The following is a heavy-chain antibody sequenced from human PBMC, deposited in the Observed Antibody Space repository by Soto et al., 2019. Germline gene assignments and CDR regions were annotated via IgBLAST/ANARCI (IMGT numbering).Heavy chain of an antibody. J-gene: IGHJ6*02. V-gene: IGHV5-10-1*03. CDR1: GYSFTSYW. CDR3: ASRGVKQLVHGIDYYYGMDV. CDR2: IDPSDSYT. Sequence: EVQLVQSGAEVKKPGESLRISCKGSGYSFTSYWISWVRQMPGKGLEWMGRIDPSDSYTNYSPSFQGHVTISADKSISTAYLQWSSLKASDTAMYYCASRGVKQLVHGIDYYYGMDVWGQGTTVTVSS. D-gene: IGHD6-6*01.